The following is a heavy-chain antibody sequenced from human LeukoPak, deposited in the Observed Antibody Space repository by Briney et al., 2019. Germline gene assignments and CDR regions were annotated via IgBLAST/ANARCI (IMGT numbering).Heavy chain of an antibody. D-gene: IGHD6-13*01. V-gene: IGHV4-4*07. CDR3: ARAGAYSSSWSPMDV. CDR2: IYTSAST. Sequence: SETLSLTCTVSGGSISSYYWSWIRQPAGKGLEWIGRIYTSASTNYNPSLKSRVTISVDTSENQFSLKLSSVTAADTAVYYCARAGAYSSSWSPMDVWGQGTTVTVSS. J-gene: IGHJ6*02. CDR1: GGSISSYY.